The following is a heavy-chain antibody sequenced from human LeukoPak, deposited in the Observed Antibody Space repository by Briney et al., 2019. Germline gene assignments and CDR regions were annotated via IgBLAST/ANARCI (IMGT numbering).Heavy chain of an antibody. CDR1: GGSFSGYY. Sequence: SETLSLTCAVYGGSFSGYYWSWVRQPPGKGLEWIGSIYHSGSTYYNPSLKSRVTISVDTSKNQFSLKLSSVTAADTAVYYCARVTGDDDYGGNPNFDYWGQGTLVTVSS. V-gene: IGHV4-34*01. CDR3: ARVTGDDDYGGNPNFDY. CDR2: IYHSGST. J-gene: IGHJ4*02. D-gene: IGHD4-23*01.